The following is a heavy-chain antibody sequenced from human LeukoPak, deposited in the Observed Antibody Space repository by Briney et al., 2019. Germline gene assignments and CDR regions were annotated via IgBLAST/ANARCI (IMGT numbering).Heavy chain of an antibody. CDR2: IKQDGSEK. J-gene: IGHJ6*02. V-gene: IGHV3-7*05. D-gene: IGHD3-10*01. CDR1: EFSFSSYW. Sequence: PGGSLRLSCVDSEFSFSSYWMSWVRQAPGKGLEWVAKIKQDGSEKYYMDSVKGRFTISRDNAKNSLYLQMDSLRAEDTAVYYCARDSFGERNYYGMDVWGQGTAVTVSS. CDR3: ARDSFGERNYYGMDV.